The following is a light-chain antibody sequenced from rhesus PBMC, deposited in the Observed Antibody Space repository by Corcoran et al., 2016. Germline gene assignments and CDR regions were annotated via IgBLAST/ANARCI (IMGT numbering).Light chain of an antibody. CDR2: GAS. J-gene: IGKJ1*01. CDR1: QSLFYSSNNKNY. Sequence: DIVMTQSPDSLAVSLGERVTINCKSSQSLFYSSNNKNYLAWYLQKPGTAPKLLIYGASTRESGVPNRFSGSGSGTDFTLAIRGLEAEDVAVYYCKQDVNAPRTFGQGTKVEIK. V-gene: IGKV4-1*01. CDR3: KQDVNAPRT.